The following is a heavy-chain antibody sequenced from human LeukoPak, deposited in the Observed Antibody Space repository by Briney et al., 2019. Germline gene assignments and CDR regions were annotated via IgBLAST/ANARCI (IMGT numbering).Heavy chain of an antibody. V-gene: IGHV3-13*05. Sequence: PGGSLRLSCAASGFTFSSYDMHWVRQATGKGLEWVSVIGTAGDPYYPGSVKGRFTISRDNSKSTLYLQMDSLRAEDTAVYYCAKCGNSGCHLIDYWGQGTLVTVSS. D-gene: IGHD5-12*01. J-gene: IGHJ4*02. CDR2: IGTAGDP. CDR3: AKCGNSGCHLIDY. CDR1: GFTFSSYD.